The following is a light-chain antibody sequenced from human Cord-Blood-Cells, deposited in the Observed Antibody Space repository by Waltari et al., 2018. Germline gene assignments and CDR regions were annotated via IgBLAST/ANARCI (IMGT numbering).Light chain of an antibody. CDR1: QGISSC. V-gene: IGKV1-12*01. CDR2: AAP. Sequence: DIQLPQSPSSVSASVGDSVTITCRASQGISSCLAWYQQKPGKAPKLLIYAAPSLQSGVPSRFSGSGSGTDFTLTISSLQPEDFATYYCQQANSFPFTFGPGTKVDIK. CDR3: QQANSFPFT. J-gene: IGKJ3*01.